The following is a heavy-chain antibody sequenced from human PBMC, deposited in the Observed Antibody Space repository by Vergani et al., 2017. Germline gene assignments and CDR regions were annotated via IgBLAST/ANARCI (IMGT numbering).Heavy chain of an antibody. J-gene: IGHJ4*02. V-gene: IGHV4-61*02. D-gene: IGHD4-17*01. Sequence: QVHLNEAGPGLVKPSQTLSLTCTVSGASITSGSFYWSWIRQPAGKGLEWIGRIHASGTKNYNPSLRSRVTLSVDTSKNQLSLKMISTTAADTAVYYCARYGDYVYYFDYWGQGTLVTVSS. CDR1: GASITSGSFY. CDR2: IHASGTK. CDR3: ARYGDYVYYFDY.